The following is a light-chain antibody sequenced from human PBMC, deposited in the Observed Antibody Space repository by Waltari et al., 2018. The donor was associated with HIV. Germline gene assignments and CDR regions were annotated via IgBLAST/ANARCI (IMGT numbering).Light chain of an antibody. CDR1: SSDVGSYKH. Sequence: QSALTQPASVSGSPGQSITISCTGSSSDVGSYKHVSWYQQHPGKATRLIIYEVRKRPSGGSNRYSSSKSGKTAFLSVSGLLAEDEADYYCSSYACSSTFVIFGGGTKLTVL. CDR3: SSYACSSTFVI. J-gene: IGLJ2*01. V-gene: IGLV2-23*02. CDR2: EVR.